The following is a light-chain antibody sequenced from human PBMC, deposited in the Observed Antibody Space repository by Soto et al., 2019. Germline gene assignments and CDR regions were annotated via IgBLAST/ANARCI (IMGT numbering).Light chain of an antibody. CDR2: DAS. V-gene: IGKV3-15*01. J-gene: IGKJ1*01. Sequence: EVMMTQSPSTMSVSPGERASLSCRASQSMGSNVALYQQKPGQAPRLLIYDASTRATGIPARFSGSGSGTEFTLTISSLQSEDFAVYYCQQYNNWPPWAFGQGTKVDIK. CDR1: QSMGSN. CDR3: QQYNNWPPWA.